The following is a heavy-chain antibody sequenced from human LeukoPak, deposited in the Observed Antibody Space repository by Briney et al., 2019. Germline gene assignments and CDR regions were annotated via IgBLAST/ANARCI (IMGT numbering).Heavy chain of an antibody. J-gene: IGHJ4*02. V-gene: IGHV3-15*01. CDR3: ATGPLDY. CDR1: GFTFNNYA. CDR2: INSKTDGGPT. Sequence: GGSLRLSCVASGFTFNNYAMCWVRQAPGKGLEWIGRINSKTDGGPTVYSAPVKGRFNISRDDSKNTLFLQMNSLETDDTAVYYCATGPLDYWGQGALVTVSS.